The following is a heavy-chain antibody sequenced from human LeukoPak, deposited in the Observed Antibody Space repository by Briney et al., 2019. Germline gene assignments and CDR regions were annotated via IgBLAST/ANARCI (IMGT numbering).Heavy chain of an antibody. Sequence: WASVKVSCKASGYTFTSYGISWVRQAPGQGLEWMGWISAYNGNTNYAQKLQGRVTMTTDTSTSTAYMELRSLRSDDTAVYYCAGDLPYDFWGGYYNPWAYFDYWGQGTLVTVSS. CDR2: ISAYNGNT. J-gene: IGHJ4*02. CDR1: GYTFTSYG. D-gene: IGHD3-3*01. CDR3: AGDLPYDFWGGYYNPWAYFDY. V-gene: IGHV1-18*01.